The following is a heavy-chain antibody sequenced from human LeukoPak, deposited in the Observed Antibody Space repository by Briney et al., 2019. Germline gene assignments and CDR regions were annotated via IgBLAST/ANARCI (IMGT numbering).Heavy chain of an antibody. J-gene: IGHJ6*03. Sequence: PSETLSLTCTVSGGSISSYYWSWIRQPPGKGLEWIGYIYYSGSTNYNPSLKSRVTISVDASKNQFSLKLSSVTAADTAVYYCARTTEAHSWRTRYYDYYMDVWGKGTTVTISS. CDR3: ARTTEAHSWRTRYYDYYMDV. CDR1: GGSISSYY. V-gene: IGHV4-59*01. D-gene: IGHD6-13*01. CDR2: IYYSGST.